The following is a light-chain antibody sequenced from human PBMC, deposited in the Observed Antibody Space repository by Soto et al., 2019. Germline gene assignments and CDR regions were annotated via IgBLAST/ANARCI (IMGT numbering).Light chain of an antibody. CDR3: QQYNKWPTT. CDR1: QSVSSN. J-gene: IGKJ1*01. Sequence: EIVMTQSPATLSVSPGERATLSCRASQSVSSNLAWYQQKRGQAPRLLINGASTRATGIPARFSGSGSGTEFTLTISSLQSEDFAVYFCQQYNKWPTTFGQGTKVDI. CDR2: GAS. V-gene: IGKV3-15*01.